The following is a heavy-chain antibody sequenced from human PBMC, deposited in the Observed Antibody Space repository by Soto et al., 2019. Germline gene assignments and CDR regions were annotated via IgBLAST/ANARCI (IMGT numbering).Heavy chain of an antibody. V-gene: IGHV3-30*18. J-gene: IGHJ4*02. Sequence: PGGSLRLSCAASGFTFSSYGIHWVRQAPGKGLEWVAVISSDGSNKYYGDSVKGRFTISRDNSKNTLFLQMNSLRVEDTAVYYCAKARGSADYGGSDFDYWGQGTLVTAPQ. CDR3: AKARGSADYGGSDFDY. CDR1: GFTFSSYG. D-gene: IGHD4-17*01. CDR2: ISSDGSNK.